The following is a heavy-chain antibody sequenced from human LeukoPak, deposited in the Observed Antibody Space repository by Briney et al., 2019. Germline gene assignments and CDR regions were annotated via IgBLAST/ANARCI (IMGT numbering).Heavy chain of an antibody. Sequence: GGSLRLSCAASGFTFSSYAMHWVRQAPGKGLEYVSAISSNGGSTYYANSVKGRFTISRDNSKNTLYLQMGSLRVEDMAVYYCARGGSKFDYWGQGTPVTVSS. CDR1: GFTFSSYA. J-gene: IGHJ4*02. CDR2: ISSNGGST. CDR3: ARGGSKFDY. D-gene: IGHD3-10*01. V-gene: IGHV3-64*01.